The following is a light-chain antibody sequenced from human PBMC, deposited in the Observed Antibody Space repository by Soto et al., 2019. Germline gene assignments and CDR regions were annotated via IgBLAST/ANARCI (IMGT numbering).Light chain of an antibody. J-gene: IGLJ1*01. V-gene: IGLV2-8*01. CDR2: EVV. CDR1: KNDIGVYDF. Sequence: QSVLTQPPSASGSPGQSVTISCTGTKNDIGVYDFVSWYQHHPGKAPRLIIYEVVQRPSGVPDRFSGSKSGNTASLTVSGLQTEDEGDYYCSSYTSSSTRVFGTGTKVTVL. CDR3: SSYTSSSTRV.